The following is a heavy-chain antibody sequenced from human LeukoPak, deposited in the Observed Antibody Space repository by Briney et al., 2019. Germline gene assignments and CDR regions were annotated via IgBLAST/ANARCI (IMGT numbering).Heavy chain of an antibody. V-gene: IGHV4-59*01. D-gene: IGHD2-2*01. CDR2: IYYSGST. J-gene: IGHJ5*02. CDR3: ARTVVPAAAPGFDP. CDR1: GSSISSYY. Sequence: PSETLSLTCTVSGSSISSYYWSWIRQPPGKGLEWIGYIYYSGSTNYNPSLKSRVTISVDTSKNQFSLKLSSVTAADTAVYYCARTVVPAAAPGFDPWGQGTLVTVSS.